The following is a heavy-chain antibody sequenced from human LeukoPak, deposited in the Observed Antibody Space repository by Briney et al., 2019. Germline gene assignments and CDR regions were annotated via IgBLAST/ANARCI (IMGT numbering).Heavy chain of an antibody. CDR2: ISYSGST. V-gene: IGHV4-59*01. CDR1: GGSISSYY. D-gene: IGHD1-26*01. CDR3: ARETRLHSGSYSNDAFDI. Sequence: SETLSLTCTVSGGSISSYYWSWTRQPPGKGLEWIGYISYSGSTDYNPSLKSRVTISLDTSKNQFSLRLSSVTAADTAVYYCARETRLHSGSYSNDAFDIWGQGTMVTVSS. J-gene: IGHJ3*02.